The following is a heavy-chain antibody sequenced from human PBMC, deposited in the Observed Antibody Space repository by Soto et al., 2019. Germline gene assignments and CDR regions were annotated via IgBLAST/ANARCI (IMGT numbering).Heavy chain of an antibody. D-gene: IGHD1-1*01. CDR3: ARDSGGNSENYYGLDV. V-gene: IGHV4-31*03. Sequence: QVQLQESGPGLVKPSQTLSLSCNVYGVSVSSGDYYWSWIRQHAGGGLEWIGYIDRSGSNYYKPFLRGRVIMSVDTSTNPIYLRLLSVTAADTAMYYCARDSGGNSENYYGLDVWGHGTTVTVSS. J-gene: IGHJ6*02. CDR2: IDRSGSN. CDR1: GVSVSSGDYY.